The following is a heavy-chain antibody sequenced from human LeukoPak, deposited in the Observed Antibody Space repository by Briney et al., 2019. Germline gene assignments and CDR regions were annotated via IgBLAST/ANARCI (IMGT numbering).Heavy chain of an antibody. CDR3: ASQNDYGGNCFFEY. Sequence: GGSLRLSCAASGLTFSSYWMSRVRQAPGKGLEWVANIKQDGSEKYYVDSVKGRFTISRDNAKSSLYLQMNSLRAEDTAVYYCASQNDYGGNCFFEYWGQGTLVTVSS. D-gene: IGHD4-23*01. J-gene: IGHJ4*02. CDR1: GLTFSSYW. V-gene: IGHV3-7*01. CDR2: IKQDGSEK.